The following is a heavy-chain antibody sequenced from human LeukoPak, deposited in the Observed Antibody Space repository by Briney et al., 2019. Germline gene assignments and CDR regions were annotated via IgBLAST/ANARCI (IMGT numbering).Heavy chain of an antibody. CDR2: INHSGST. CDR3: ARDHPVWFGDSRFDP. V-gene: IGHV4-34*01. D-gene: IGHD3-10*01. CDR1: GGSFSGYY. Sequence: PSETLSLTCAVYGGSFSGYYWSWIRQPPGKGLEWIGEINHSGSTNYNPSLKSRVTISVDTSKNQFSLKLSSVTAADTAVYYCARDHPVWFGDSRFDPWGQGTLVTVSS. J-gene: IGHJ5*02.